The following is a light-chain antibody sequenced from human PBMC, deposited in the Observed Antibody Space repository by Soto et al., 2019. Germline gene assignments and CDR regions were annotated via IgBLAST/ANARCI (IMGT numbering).Light chain of an antibody. J-gene: IGKJ2*01. Sequence: EIVLTQSPPTLSLSPGESATLSCRASQSVSSYFSWYQQKPGQAPRLVIYDASNRATGIPPRFSGSGSGTDFTITISSLEPEDFAVSSCQQRINWTPLFTFGQGTKLEIK. CDR3: QQRINWTPLFT. CDR2: DAS. V-gene: IGKV3-11*01. CDR1: QSVSSY.